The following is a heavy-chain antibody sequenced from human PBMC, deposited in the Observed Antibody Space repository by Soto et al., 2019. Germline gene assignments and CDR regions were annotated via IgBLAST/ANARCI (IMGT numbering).Heavy chain of an antibody. CDR2: VSPIGTP. V-gene: IGHV4-31*03. CDR3: ARDRGSYGMDV. CDR1: GDSVSGGDY. Sequence: QVQLQESGPGLVKPAQTLSLTCTVSGDSVSGGDYWSGVRQRPRKGLEWIGYVSPIGTPYYSPSLNSRVSISIDTSKNQLSLEVRSVTAADTAVYYCARDRGSYGMDVWGQGTTVTVSS. J-gene: IGHJ6*02.